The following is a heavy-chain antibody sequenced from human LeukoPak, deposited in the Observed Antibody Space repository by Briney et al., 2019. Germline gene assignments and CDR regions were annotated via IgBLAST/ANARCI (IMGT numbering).Heavy chain of an antibody. D-gene: IGHD6-13*01. J-gene: IGHJ4*02. Sequence: GGSLRLSCAASGFTFGNYAMTWVRQAPGKGLEWVSAISGSGGSTYYADSVKGRFTISRDNSKNTLYLQMNSLRAEDTAIYYCAISYSSSWYHGDWGQGTLVTVSS. CDR2: ISGSGGST. CDR1: GFTFGNYA. CDR3: AISYSSSWYHGD. V-gene: IGHV3-23*01.